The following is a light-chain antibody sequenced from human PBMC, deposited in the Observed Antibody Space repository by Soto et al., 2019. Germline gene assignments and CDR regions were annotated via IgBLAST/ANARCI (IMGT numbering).Light chain of an antibody. CDR1: QSVSSSY. CDR3: QQYGSSPPA. Sequence: EIVLTQSPGTLSLSPGERATLSCRASQSVSSSYLAWYQQKPGQAPRLLIYGASSRATGIPDRFSGSGSGTDFTLTISRLEPVDFAVYYCQQYGSSPPAVGQGTRLASK. CDR2: GAS. V-gene: IGKV3-20*01. J-gene: IGKJ5*01.